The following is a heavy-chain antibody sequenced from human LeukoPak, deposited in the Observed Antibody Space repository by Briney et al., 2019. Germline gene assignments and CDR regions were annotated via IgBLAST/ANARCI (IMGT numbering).Heavy chain of an antibody. Sequence: PGGSLRLSCAASGFTFDEYAMHWVRQAPGKGLEWVSVISWNSGSIGYADSVKGRFTISRDNAKNSLYLQMSSLRAEDTAVYYCARVPYADFWSGGFDHWGQGTQVTVSS. CDR1: GFTFDEYA. D-gene: IGHD3-3*01. J-gene: IGHJ4*02. CDR2: ISWNSGSI. CDR3: ARVPYADFWSGGFDH. V-gene: IGHV3-9*01.